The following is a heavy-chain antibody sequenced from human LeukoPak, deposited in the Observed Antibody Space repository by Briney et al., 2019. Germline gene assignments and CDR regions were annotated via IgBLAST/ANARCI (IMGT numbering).Heavy chain of an antibody. CDR3: ARGGSSIANYYYYYMDV. V-gene: IGHV1-8*03. CDR1: GYTFTSYD. CDR2: MNPNSGNT. D-gene: IGHD6-6*01. Sequence: ASVKVSCKASGYTFTSYDINWVRQATGQGLEWMGWMNPNSGNTGYAQKFQGRVTITRNTSISTVYMELSSLRSEDTAVYYCARGGSSIANYYYYYMDVWGKGTTVTVSS. J-gene: IGHJ6*03.